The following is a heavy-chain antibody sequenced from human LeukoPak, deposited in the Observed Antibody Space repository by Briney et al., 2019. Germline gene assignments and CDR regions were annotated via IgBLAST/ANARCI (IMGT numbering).Heavy chain of an antibody. CDR1: GYSFTSYW. CDR3: ARHRYDSSSFPYGY. V-gene: IGHV5-51*01. Sequence: GESLKISCKGSGYSFTSYWIAWVRQMPGKGLEWMGMIFPADSDTRYSPSFQGQVTISADKSISTAYLQWSSLKASDTATYYCARHRYDSSSFPYGYWGQGTLVTVSS. CDR2: IFPADSDT. D-gene: IGHD3-22*01. J-gene: IGHJ4*02.